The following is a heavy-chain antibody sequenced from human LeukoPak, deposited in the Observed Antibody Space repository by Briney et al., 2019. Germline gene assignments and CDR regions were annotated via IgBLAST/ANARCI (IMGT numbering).Heavy chain of an antibody. Sequence: ASVTVSFKASGFTFINYYMHGVRQAPGQGLEWLGIINLSGGSTHYPQKFQDRVTMTRDTSTSTVYMALSSLISEDTAVYFCAKDGVAGTYYFDYWGQATLVRVSS. CDR3: AKDGVAGTYYFDY. CDR2: INLSGGST. D-gene: IGHD6-19*01. V-gene: IGHV1-46*03. CDR1: GFTFINYY. J-gene: IGHJ4*02.